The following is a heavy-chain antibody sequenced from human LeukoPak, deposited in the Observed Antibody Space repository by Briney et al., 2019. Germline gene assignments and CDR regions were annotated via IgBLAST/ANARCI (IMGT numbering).Heavy chain of an antibody. CDR3: AHTGHYYDRNNANWYFDL. CDR2: IYWDDDK. D-gene: IGHD3-22*01. Sequence: ESGPTLVNPTQTLTLTCTFSGFSLSTSGVGVGWIRQPPGKALEWLAVIYWDDDKRYSPSLKNRLTITKDTSKNQVVASVTNMDPVDTATYYCAHTGHYYDRNNANWYFDLWGRGTLVTVSS. CDR1: GFSLSTSGVG. V-gene: IGHV2-5*02. J-gene: IGHJ2*01.